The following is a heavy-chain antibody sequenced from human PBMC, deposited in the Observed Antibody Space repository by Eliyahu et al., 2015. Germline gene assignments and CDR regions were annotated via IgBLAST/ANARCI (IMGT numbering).Heavy chain of an antibody. Sequence: QVRVVESGGGVVQPGRSLXXSXXASXFTFSTFALXWVRQGPRTGLEXVTVISFDGNDKYYADSVKGRFTVSRDNSKNTLFLQMDSLRIEDTGVYXCAKTRWIIQDAFDIWGQGTMVTVSS. CDR2: ISFDGNDK. J-gene: IGHJ3*02. D-gene: IGHD5-12*01. CDR1: XFTFSTFA. V-gene: IGHV3-30*18. CDR3: AKTRWIIQDAFDI.